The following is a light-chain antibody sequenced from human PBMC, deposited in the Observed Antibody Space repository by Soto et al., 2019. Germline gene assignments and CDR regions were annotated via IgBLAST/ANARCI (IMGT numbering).Light chain of an antibody. CDR1: RSDIGASYR. Sequence: QSVLTQPPSVSGAPGQRVTISCTGSRSDIGASYRVRWYQQVPGAAPKLLIYDNTNRPSGVSARFFGSKSGTSASLAITGLQAEDEADYYCQSYDRSLSAVVFGGGTKVTVL. CDR3: QSYDRSLSAVV. V-gene: IGLV1-40*01. J-gene: IGLJ2*01. CDR2: DNT.